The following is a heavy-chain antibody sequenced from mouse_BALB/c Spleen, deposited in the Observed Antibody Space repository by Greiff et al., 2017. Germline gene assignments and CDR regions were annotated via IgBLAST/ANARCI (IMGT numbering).Heavy chain of an antibody. V-gene: IGHV14-3*02. J-gene: IGHJ4*01. CDR1: GFNIKDTY. D-gene: IGHD4-1*01. Sequence: EVQLQQSGAELVKPGASVKLSCTASGFNIKDTYMHWVKQRPEQGLEWIGRIDPANGNTKYDPKFQGKATITADTSSNTAYLQLSSLTSEDTAVYYCATNWDDAMDYWGQGTSVTVSS. CDR3: ATNWDDAMDY. CDR2: IDPANGNT.